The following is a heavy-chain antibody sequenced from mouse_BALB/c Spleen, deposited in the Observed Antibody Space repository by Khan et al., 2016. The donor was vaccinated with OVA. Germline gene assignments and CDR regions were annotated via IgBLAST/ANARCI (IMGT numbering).Heavy chain of an antibody. J-gene: IGHJ3*01. CDR1: GYTFTSYW. Sequence: VQLQQSGTVLARPGTSVKMSCKASGYTFTSYWMHWVKQRPGQGLEWIGAIYPGTSDTRYTQKFKGKAKLTAVTSTSTAYLELSNLTNESSAVYNCTRFGYLFAYWGQGTLVTVSA. D-gene: IGHD2-2*01. V-gene: IGHV1-5*01. CDR3: TRFGYLFAY. CDR2: IYPGTSDT.